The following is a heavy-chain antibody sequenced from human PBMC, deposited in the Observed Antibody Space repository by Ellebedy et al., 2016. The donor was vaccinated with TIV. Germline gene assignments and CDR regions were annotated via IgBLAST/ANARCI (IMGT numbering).Heavy chain of an antibody. Sequence: SVKVSXKASGGTFSSYAISWVRQAPGQGLEWMGGIIPIFGTANYAQKFQGRVTITADESTSTAYMELSSLRSEDTAVYYCARGEEGYCSGGSCYPDWGQGTLVTVSS. J-gene: IGHJ4*02. CDR1: GGTFSSYA. V-gene: IGHV1-69*13. CDR3: ARGEEGYCSGGSCYPD. D-gene: IGHD2-15*01. CDR2: IIPIFGTA.